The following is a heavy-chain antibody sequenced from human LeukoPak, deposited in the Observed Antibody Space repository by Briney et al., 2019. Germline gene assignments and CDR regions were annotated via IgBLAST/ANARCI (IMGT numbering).Heavy chain of an antibody. CDR3: ARASSGWVHGQDY. Sequence: SETLSLTCAVYGGSFSGYYWSWIRQPPGKGLEWIGEINHSGSTNYNPSLKSRVTISVDTSKNQFSLKLSSVTAADTAVYYCARASSGWVHGQDYWGQGTLVTVSS. D-gene: IGHD6-19*01. CDR2: INHSGST. V-gene: IGHV4-34*01. J-gene: IGHJ4*02. CDR1: GGSFSGYY.